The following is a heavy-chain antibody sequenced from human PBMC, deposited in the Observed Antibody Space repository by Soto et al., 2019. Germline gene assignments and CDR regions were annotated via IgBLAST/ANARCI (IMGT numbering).Heavy chain of an antibody. J-gene: IGHJ6*02. CDR1: GYTFASYD. CDR2: MNPNSGNT. V-gene: IGHV1-8*01. D-gene: IGHD3-22*01. Sequence: QVQLVQSGAEVKKPGASAKVSCKASGYTFASYDINWVRQTTGQGLEWMGWMNPNSGNTGYAQKFQGRVTMTRDTSISTAYMELSSLRSEDTAVYYCARPGDSSPHRDAYYGMDVWGQGTTVTVSS. CDR3: ARPGDSSPHRDAYYGMDV.